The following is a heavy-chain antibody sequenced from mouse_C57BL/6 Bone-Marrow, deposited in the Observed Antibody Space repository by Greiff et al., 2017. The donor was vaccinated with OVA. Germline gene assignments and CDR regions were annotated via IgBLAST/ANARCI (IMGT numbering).Heavy chain of an antibody. J-gene: IGHJ3*01. CDR3: ARASGTSGFAY. V-gene: IGHV5-6*01. Sequence: EVMLVESGGDLVKPGGSLKLSWAASGFTFSSYGMSWVRQTPDKRLEWVATISSGGSYTYYPDSVKGRFTISRDNAKNTLYLQMSSLKSEDTAMYYCARASGTSGFAYWGQGTLVTVSA. CDR2: ISSGGSYT. CDR1: GFTFSSYG. D-gene: IGHD4-1*01.